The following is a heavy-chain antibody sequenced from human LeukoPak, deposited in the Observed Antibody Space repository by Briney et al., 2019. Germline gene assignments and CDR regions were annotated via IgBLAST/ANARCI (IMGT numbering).Heavy chain of an antibody. CDR2: IIPIFGTA. CDR1: GGTFSSYA. V-gene: IGHV1-69*13. CDR3: ARDGVRTVVPAAIGYYGMDV. J-gene: IGHJ6*02. D-gene: IGHD2-2*01. Sequence: GASVKVSCKASGGTFSSYAISWVRQAPGQGLEWMGGIIPIFGTANYAQKFQGRVTITADESTSTAYMELSSLRSEDTAVYYCARDGVRTVVPAAIGYYGMDVWGQGTTVTVSS.